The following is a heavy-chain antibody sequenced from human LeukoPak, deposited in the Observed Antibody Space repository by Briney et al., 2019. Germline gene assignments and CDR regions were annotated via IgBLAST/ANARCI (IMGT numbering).Heavy chain of an antibody. V-gene: IGHV4-4*07. CDR2: IYSSGS. J-gene: IGHJ5*02. D-gene: IGHD6-13*01. Sequence: SETLSLTCSVSGGSISSYYLSWIRQPAGKGLEWIGRIYSSGSNYNPSLKSRVTMSIDTSTNQLSLKLSSVTAADTAVYYCARDIAAALYNWFDPWGQGTLVTVSS. CDR1: GGSISSYY. CDR3: ARDIAAALYNWFDP.